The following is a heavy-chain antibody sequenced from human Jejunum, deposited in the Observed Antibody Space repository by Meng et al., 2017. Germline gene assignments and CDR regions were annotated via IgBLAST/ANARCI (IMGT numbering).Heavy chain of an antibody. V-gene: IGHV2-5*02. J-gene: IGHJ4*02. Sequence: QITLKESCPTLVKPTQTLTLTCSFSGFSLSTRGVGVGWIRQPPGKALEWLAVIYWDDDKRYSPSLKTRVTITKDTSKNQVVLTMTNMDPVDTATYYCARKGALEPLDYWGQGTLVTVSS. CDR3: ARKGALEPLDY. D-gene: IGHD1-1*01. CDR2: IYWDDDK. CDR1: GFSLSTRGVG.